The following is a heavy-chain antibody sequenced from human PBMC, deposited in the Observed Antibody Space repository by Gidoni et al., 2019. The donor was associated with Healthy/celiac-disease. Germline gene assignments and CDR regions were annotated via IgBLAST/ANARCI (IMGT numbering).Heavy chain of an antibody. V-gene: IGHV4-59*01. CDR3: ARVGALGDGIDDI. D-gene: IGHD1-26*01. CDR2: IYYSGST. CDR1: GGSISSYY. J-gene: IGHJ3*02. Sequence: QVQLQESGPGLVKPSETLSLTCTVSGGSISSYYWSWIRQPPGKGLEWIGYIYYSGSTNYNPSLKSRVTISVDTSKNQFSLKLSSVTAADTAVYYCARVGALGDGIDDIWGQGTMVTVSS.